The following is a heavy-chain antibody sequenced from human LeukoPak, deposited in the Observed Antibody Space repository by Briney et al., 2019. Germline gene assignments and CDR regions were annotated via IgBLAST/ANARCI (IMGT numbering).Heavy chain of an antibody. CDR2: ISGSGGST. J-gene: IGHJ4*02. CDR1: GFSFDAYA. Sequence: GGSLRISCAASGFSFDAYAMSWVRQAPGKGLEWVSAISGSGGSTYYADSVKGRFTISRDNSKNTLYLQMNSLRAEDTAVYYCADRATGDYWGQGTLVTVSS. D-gene: IGHD1-26*01. V-gene: IGHV3-23*01. CDR3: ADRATGDY.